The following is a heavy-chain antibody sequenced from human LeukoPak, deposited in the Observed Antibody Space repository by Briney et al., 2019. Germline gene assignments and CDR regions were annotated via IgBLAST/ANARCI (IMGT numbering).Heavy chain of an antibody. Sequence: GGSLRLSCAASGFTFSNAWMSWVRQAPGKGLEWVGRIKSKTDGGTTDYAAPVKGRFTISRDDSKNTLYLQMNSLKTEDTAVYYCARALNTAMGIDAFDIWGQGTMVTVSS. CDR3: ARALNTAMGIDAFDI. V-gene: IGHV3-15*01. J-gene: IGHJ3*02. CDR2: IKSKTDGGTT. D-gene: IGHD5-18*01. CDR1: GFTFSNAW.